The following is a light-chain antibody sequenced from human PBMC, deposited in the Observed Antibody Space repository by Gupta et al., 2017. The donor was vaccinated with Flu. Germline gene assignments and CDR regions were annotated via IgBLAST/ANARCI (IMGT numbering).Light chain of an antibody. CDR2: GNN. Sequence: QSVLAQPPSASGTPGPRVTMSCSGRSSNIGSNFVNWYQQVPGTAPKRLIYGNNQRPSGVPDRFSGSKSGTSASLAIGGLQSEDEADYYCAAWDDSLNGHYVFGTGTKVTVL. V-gene: IGLV1-44*01. CDR3: AAWDDSLNGHYV. CDR1: SSNIGSNF. J-gene: IGLJ1*01.